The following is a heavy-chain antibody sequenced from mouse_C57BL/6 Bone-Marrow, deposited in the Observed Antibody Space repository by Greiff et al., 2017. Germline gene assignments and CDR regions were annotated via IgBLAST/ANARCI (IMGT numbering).Heavy chain of an antibody. D-gene: IGHD4-1*01. J-gene: IGHJ3*01. V-gene: IGHV1-50*01. CDR2: IDPSDSYT. Sequence: VQLQQPGAELVKPGASVKLSCKASGYTFTSYWMQWVKQRPGQGLEWIGEIDPSDSYTNYNQKFKGKATLTVDTSSGTAYMQLSSLTSEDSAVFYCARLGGFAFWGQGALVLVSA. CDR1: GYTFTSYW. CDR3: ARLGGFAF.